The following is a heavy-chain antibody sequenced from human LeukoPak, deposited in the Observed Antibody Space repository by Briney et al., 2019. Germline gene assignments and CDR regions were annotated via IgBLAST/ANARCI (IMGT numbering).Heavy chain of an antibody. CDR1: GGSFSGYY. CDR3: ARRYCSSTSCYSNSGFDY. J-gene: IGHJ4*02. CDR2: IDHSGST. V-gene: IGHV4-34*01. Sequence: SETLSLTCAVYGGSFSGYYWSWIREPPGKGLEWIGEIDHSGSTTYTPSLKSRVTISVDTSKNQFSLKLSSVTAADTAVYYCARRYCSSTSCYSNSGFDYWGQGTLVTVSS. D-gene: IGHD2-2*01.